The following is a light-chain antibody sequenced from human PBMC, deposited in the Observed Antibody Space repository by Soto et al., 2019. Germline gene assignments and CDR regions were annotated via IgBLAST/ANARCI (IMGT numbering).Light chain of an antibody. V-gene: IGKV3-20*01. J-gene: IGKJ5*01. CDR1: QSVSGNF. CDR3: QQYGSLIA. Sequence: IVLTQSQGTLSLSPGERATLSCRASQSVSGNFLAWYQEKPGQAPRLLIYGALSRATDIPARFSGNGSGTDFTLTINSIEPEDSAVYYCQQYGSLIAFGQGTRLEIK. CDR2: GAL.